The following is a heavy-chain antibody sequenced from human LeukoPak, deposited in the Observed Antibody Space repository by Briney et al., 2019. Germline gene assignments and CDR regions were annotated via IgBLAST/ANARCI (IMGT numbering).Heavy chain of an antibody. CDR2: IIPILGIA. CDR3: ARDPNRITMVRGGVFDY. D-gene: IGHD3-10*01. V-gene: IGHV1-69*04. CDR1: GGTFSSYA. Sequence: SVKVSCKASGGTFSSYAISWVRQAPGQGLEWMGRIIPILGIANYAQKFQGRVTITADKSTSTAYMELSSLRSEDTAVYYCARDPNRITMVRGGVFDYWGQGTLVTVSS. J-gene: IGHJ4*02.